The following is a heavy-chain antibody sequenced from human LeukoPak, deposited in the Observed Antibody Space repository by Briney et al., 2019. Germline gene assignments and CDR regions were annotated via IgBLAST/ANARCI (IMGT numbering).Heavy chain of an antibody. CDR1: GYTFTSYY. D-gene: IGHD4-17*01. Sequence: GASVKVSCKASGYTFTSYYMHWVRQAPGQGLEWMGIINPSGGSTSYAQKFQGRVTMTRDMSTSTVYMELSSLRSEDTAVYYCASRTTVTDDAFDIWGQGTMVTVSS. CDR2: INPSGGST. CDR3: ASRTTVTDDAFDI. J-gene: IGHJ3*02. V-gene: IGHV1-46*01.